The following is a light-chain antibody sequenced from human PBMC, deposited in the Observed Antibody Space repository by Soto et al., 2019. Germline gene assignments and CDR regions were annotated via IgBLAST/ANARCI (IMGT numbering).Light chain of an antibody. CDR1: QSVSNNY. Sequence: EIVLTQSPGTLSLSPGERATLFCRASQSVSNNYLAWYQQKPGQAPRLLIHDASSRATGIPDRFSGSGSGTDFTLTISRLEPEDFAVYYCQQHFGSPFTFGPGTKVEIE. CDR2: DAS. V-gene: IGKV3-20*01. J-gene: IGKJ3*01. CDR3: QQHFGSPFT.